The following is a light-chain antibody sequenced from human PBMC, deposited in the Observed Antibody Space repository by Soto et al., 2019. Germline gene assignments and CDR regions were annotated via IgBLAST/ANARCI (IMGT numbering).Light chain of an antibody. V-gene: IGLV2-18*02. CDR1: SSDVGSYNR. J-gene: IGLJ2*01. CDR2: EVS. CDR3: SSYTGSSTFL. Sequence: QSALTQPPSVSGSPGQSVTISCTGTSSDVGSYNRVSWYQQPPGTAPKLMIYEVSNRPSGVPDRFSGSKSGNTASLTISGLQAEDEADYYCSSYTGSSTFLFGGGTKLTVL.